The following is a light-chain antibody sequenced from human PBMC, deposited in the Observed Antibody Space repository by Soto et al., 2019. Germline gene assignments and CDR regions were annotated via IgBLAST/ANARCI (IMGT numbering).Light chain of an antibody. CDR1: QGISSY. Sequence: DIQLTQSPSFLSASVGDRVTITCRASQGISSYLAWYQQKPGKAPKLLIYAASTLQSVVPSRFSGSGSGTEFTLTISSLQPEDFATYYCQQLNSYPLFGPGTKVDLK. J-gene: IGKJ3*01. CDR3: QQLNSYPL. CDR2: AAS. V-gene: IGKV1-9*01.